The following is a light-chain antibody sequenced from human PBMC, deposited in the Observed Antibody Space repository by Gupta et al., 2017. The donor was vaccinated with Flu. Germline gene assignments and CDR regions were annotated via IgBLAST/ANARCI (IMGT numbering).Light chain of an antibody. CDR1: SSDVGGYDF. J-gene: IGLJ3*02. CDR2: DVT. V-gene: IGLV2-14*04. Sequence: SITISCTGTSSDVGGYDFVSWYQQYPGKAPKLMIYDVTQRPAGVSDRFSGSKSGNTASLTISGRQEEDEANYYGSSYTSSDTGVFGGGTKVTVL. CDR3: SSYTSSDTGV.